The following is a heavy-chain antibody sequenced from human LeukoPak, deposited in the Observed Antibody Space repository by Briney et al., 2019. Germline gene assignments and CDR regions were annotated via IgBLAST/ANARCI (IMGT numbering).Heavy chain of an antibody. V-gene: IGHV3-23*01. CDR3: ARDPRNDYGSGSYYDCWFDP. Sequence: GGSLRLSCAASGFTFSSYAMSWVRQAPGKGLEWVSAIGGSGGGTYYADSVKGRFTISRDNSKNTLYLQMNSLRAEDTAVYYCARDPRNDYGSGSYYDCWFDPWGQGTLVTVSS. CDR2: IGGSGGGT. J-gene: IGHJ5*02. D-gene: IGHD3-10*01. CDR1: GFTFSSYA.